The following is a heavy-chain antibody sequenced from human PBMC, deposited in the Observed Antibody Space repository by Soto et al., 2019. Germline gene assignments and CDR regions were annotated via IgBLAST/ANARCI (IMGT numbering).Heavy chain of an antibody. CDR3: ARGRSGYSGYWFDH. J-gene: IGHJ5*02. D-gene: IGHD3-22*01. CDR1: GGSIASDNW. Sequence: QVQLQESGPGLVQPSGSLSLTCAVSGGSIASDNWWAWVRQTPGKGLEWIGDIFHTGVTNYNPSLKSRATISVDKSKNHLSLTLDSVTAADTAVFYWARGRSGYSGYWFDHWGQGALVTVSS. CDR2: IFHTGVT. V-gene: IGHV4-4*02.